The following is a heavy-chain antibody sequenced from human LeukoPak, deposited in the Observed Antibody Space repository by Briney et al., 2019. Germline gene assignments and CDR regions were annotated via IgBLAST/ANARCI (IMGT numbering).Heavy chain of an antibody. D-gene: IGHD2-2*01. CDR1: GFSIKSNNW. CDR2: IYDSGSD. J-gene: IGHJ6*02. Sequence: SETLSLTCAVAGFSIKSNNWWSWVRQPPGKWLEWIGEIYDSGSDNSNPSLGSRVTVSVDKTKNHFSLDQGSVPAADTAVYYCARFCGSTSWHAGYYYGIDVWGQGPTVPVFS. CDR3: ARFCGSTSWHAGYYYGIDV. V-gene: IGHV4-4*02.